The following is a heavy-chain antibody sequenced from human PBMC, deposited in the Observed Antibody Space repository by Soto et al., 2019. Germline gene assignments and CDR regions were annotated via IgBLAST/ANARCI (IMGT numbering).Heavy chain of an antibody. CDR2: IDPGDSYA. V-gene: IGHV5-10-1*01. Sequence: GESLKISCKGSGFTVTNYWITWVRQMPGKGLEWMGRIDPGDSYADYGPSFQGLVTISADKSISTAYLQWNSLRASDSAMYYCAGLCRILRCHGRPDAFDIWCQAIMVTVS. D-gene: IGHD2-15*01. CDR3: AGLCRILRCHGRPDAFDI. CDR1: GFTVTNYW. J-gene: IGHJ3*02.